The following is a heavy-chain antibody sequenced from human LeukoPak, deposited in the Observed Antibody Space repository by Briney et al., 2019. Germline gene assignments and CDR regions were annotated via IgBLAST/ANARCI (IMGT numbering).Heavy chain of an antibody. J-gene: IGHJ6*03. V-gene: IGHV3-21*01. Sequence: TGGSLRLSCAASGTTFTGYSVSWVRQAPGKGLEWVSSIDSMKGRFTISRDNAKNSLYLQMNSLRAEDTAVYYCARGSSGSPFFSYYYYMDVWGKGTTVTISS. CDR2: I. CDR3: ARGSSGSPFFSYYYYMDV. D-gene: IGHD1-26*01. CDR1: GTTFTGYS.